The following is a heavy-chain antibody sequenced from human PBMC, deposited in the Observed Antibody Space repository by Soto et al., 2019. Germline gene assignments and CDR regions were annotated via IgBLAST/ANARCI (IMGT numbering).Heavy chain of an antibody. CDR3: ARESGSGYVDS. CDR1: GFTLKIYE. V-gene: IGHV3-48*03. Sequence: PGGSLRLSCAACGFTLKIYEMNWVRQAPGKGLEWVSYSDYSGSNTYYASSVKGRFTISRDNAKNSLYLQMSRLRAEDTAVYFCARESGSGYVDSWGQGPRVTVSS. J-gene: IGHJ4*02. D-gene: IGHD3-22*01. CDR2: SDYSGSNT.